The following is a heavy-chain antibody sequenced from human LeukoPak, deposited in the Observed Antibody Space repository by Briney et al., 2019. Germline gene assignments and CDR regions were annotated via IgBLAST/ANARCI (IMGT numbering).Heavy chain of an antibody. J-gene: IGHJ4*02. CDR3: ARVESSGYYYRLDY. Sequence: GASVKVSCKASGYTFTNYPMIWVRQAPGGGLEWMGWINTKTGSPTYAQGFTGRFVFSLDTSVSTAYLQISGLKAEDTAVYYCARVESSGYYYRLDYWGQGTLVTVSS. V-gene: IGHV7-4-1*02. D-gene: IGHD3-22*01. CDR2: INTKTGSP. CDR1: GYTFTNYP.